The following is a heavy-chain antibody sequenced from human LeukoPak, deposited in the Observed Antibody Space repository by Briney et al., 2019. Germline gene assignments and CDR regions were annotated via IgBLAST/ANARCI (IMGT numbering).Heavy chain of an antibody. V-gene: IGHV3-23*02. J-gene: IGHJ4*02. D-gene: IGHD3-16*01. CDR3: AKASWVSTADAVL. CDR1: GFIFSSYA. Sequence: GGSLRLSCAASGFIFSSYAMSWARQAPARGLEWVSSLRGDGETFYGDSVRGRFSLSRDESRNTVYLHLNNLRVEDTAICYCAKASWVSTADAVLWGQGTVVTVS. CDR2: LRGDGET.